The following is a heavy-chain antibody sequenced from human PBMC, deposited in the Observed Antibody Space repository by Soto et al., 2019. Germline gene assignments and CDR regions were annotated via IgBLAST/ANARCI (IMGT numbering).Heavy chain of an antibody. CDR1: GYSISSGYY. CDR3: AREYYDFWSGHQTVYYFDY. V-gene: IGHV4-38-2*01. Sequence: SETLSLTCAVSGYSISSGYYLGWIRQPPGKGLEWIGSIYHSGSTYYNPSLKSRVTISVDTSKNQFSLKLSSVTAADTAVYYCAREYYDFWSGHQTVYYFDYWGQGTLVTVSS. CDR2: IYHSGST. J-gene: IGHJ4*02. D-gene: IGHD3-3*01.